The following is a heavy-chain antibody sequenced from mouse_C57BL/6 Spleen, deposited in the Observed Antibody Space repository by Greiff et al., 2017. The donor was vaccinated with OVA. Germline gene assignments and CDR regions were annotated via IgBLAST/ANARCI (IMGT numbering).Heavy chain of an antibody. CDR2: INPNNGGT. Sequence: VQLQQSGPELVKPGASVKMSCKASGYTFTDYNMHWVKQSHGKSLEWLGYINPNNGGTSYNQKFKGKATLTVNNSSSTAYMELRSLTSEDSAVYYCASGAGYVDYWGQGTTLTVSS. CDR3: ASGAGYVDY. V-gene: IGHV1-22*01. CDR1: GYTFTDYN. D-gene: IGHD3-3*01. J-gene: IGHJ2*01.